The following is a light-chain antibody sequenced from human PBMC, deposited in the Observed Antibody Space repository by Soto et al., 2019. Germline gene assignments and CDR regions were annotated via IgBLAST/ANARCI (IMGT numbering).Light chain of an antibody. CDR3: QQYDNLPFT. Sequence: QLTQSPSSLSASVGDRVTVICQASQDINNYLNWYQQKPGKAPKVLIYDASNLKTGVPSRFSGSRSGTDFTFTISSLQPEDFATYYCQQYDNLPFTFGGGTKVDIK. V-gene: IGKV1-33*01. CDR1: QDINNY. J-gene: IGKJ4*01. CDR2: DAS.